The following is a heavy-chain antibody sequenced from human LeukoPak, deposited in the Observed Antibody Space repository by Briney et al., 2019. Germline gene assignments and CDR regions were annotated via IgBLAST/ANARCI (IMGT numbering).Heavy chain of an antibody. CDR2: ISAYNGNT. V-gene: IGHV1-18*01. Sequence: ASVKVSYKASGYTFTSYGISWVRQAPGQGLEWMGWISAYNGNTNYEQKLQGRVTMTTDTSTSTAYMELRSLRSDDTAVYYCARDLKAYYCDSSGPRGYWGQGTLVTVSS. D-gene: IGHD3-22*01. CDR3: ARDLKAYYCDSSGPRGY. CDR1: GYTFTSYG. J-gene: IGHJ4*02.